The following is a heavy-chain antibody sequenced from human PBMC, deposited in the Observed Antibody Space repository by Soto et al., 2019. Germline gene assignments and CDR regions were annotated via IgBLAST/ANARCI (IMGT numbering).Heavy chain of an antibody. Sequence: GASLKVSCKASGGTFSSYAISWVRQAPGQGLEWMGWIIAYNGNTNYAQKLQGRVTMTTDTSTSTAYMELRSLRSDDTAVYYCARDRGFVLLQWLVQGWFDPWGQGTLVTVSS. CDR1: GGTFSSYA. D-gene: IGHD6-19*01. V-gene: IGHV1-18*01. CDR2: IIAYNGNT. CDR3: ARDRGFVLLQWLVQGWFDP. J-gene: IGHJ5*02.